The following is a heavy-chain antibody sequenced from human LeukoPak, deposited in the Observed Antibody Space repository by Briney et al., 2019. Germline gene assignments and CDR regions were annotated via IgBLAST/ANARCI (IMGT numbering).Heavy chain of an antibody. CDR1: GGSFTGHY. CDR2: VYSSGTT. J-gene: IGHJ5*02. CDR3: ARGLDWFDP. V-gene: IGHV4-59*11. Sequence: SKTLSLTCAVSGGSFTGHYWSWIRQPPGKALEWIGYVYSSGTTTYNPSLESRVTISLDTSGKQVSLILTSVTAADTAVYYCARGLDWFDPWGQGTLVTVSS.